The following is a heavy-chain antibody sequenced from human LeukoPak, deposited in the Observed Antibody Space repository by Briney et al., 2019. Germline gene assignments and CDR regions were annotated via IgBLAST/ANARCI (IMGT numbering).Heavy chain of an antibody. D-gene: IGHD3-22*01. V-gene: IGHV4-59*08. CDR1: GGSISSYY. J-gene: IGHJ3*02. Sequence: PSETLSLTCTVSGGSISSYYWSWIRQPPGKGLEWIGYIYYSGSTNYNPSLKSRVTISVDTSKNQFSLKLSSVTAADTAVYYCARQGSSSGYYYYPDAFDIWGQGTMVTVSS. CDR3: ARQGSSSGYYYYPDAFDI. CDR2: IYYSGST.